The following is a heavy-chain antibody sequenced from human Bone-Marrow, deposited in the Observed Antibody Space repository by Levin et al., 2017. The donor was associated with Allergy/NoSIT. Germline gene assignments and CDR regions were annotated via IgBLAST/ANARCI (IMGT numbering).Heavy chain of an antibody. Sequence: GESLKISCAASGFTFTNFPMAWVRQTPGKGPQWVSTISGDGVRTYFADSVKGRFTISRDNSTNTVSLQMNSLRADDTAVYYCARGTRYFYGTRTYHVVFDYWGQGILVTVSA. V-gene: IGHV3-23*01. CDR1: GFTFTNFP. CDR2: ISGDGVRT. CDR3: ARGTRYFYGTRTYHVVFDY. J-gene: IGHJ4*02. D-gene: IGHD3-10*01.